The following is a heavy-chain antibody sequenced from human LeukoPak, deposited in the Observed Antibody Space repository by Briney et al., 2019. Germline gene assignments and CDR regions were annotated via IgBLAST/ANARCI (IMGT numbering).Heavy chain of an antibody. CDR2: IYSGGST. J-gene: IGHJ4*02. D-gene: IGHD2-15*01. CDR3: AKGRWGVAATPDDY. CDR1: GFTVSSNY. Sequence: GSLRLSCAASGFTVSSNYMSWVRQAPGKGLEWVSVIYSGGSTYYADSVKGRFTISRDNSKNTLYLQMNSLRAEDTAVYYCAKGRWGVAATPDDYWGQGTLVTVSS. V-gene: IGHV3-53*01.